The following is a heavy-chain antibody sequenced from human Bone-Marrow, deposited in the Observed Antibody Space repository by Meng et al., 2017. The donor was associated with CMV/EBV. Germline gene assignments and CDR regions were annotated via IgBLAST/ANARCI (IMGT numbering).Heavy chain of an antibody. CDR3: ARGQREDIVVVPAAAATLVDY. CDR2: INHSGST. J-gene: IGHJ4*02. D-gene: IGHD2-2*01. CDR1: GGSFSGYY. Sequence: SETLSLTCAVYGGSFSGYYWNWIRQPPGKGLEWIGEINHSGSTNYSPSLKSRVTISVDTSKNQFSLKLSSVTAADTAVYYCARGQREDIVVVPAAAATLVDYWGQGTLVTVSS. V-gene: IGHV4-34*01.